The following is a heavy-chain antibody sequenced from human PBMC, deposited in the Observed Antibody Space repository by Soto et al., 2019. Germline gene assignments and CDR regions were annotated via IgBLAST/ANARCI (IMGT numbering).Heavy chain of an antibody. CDR1: GFTFSSYA. V-gene: IGHV3-30*09. J-gene: IGHJ4*02. D-gene: IGHD3-9*01. Sequence: PGGSLRLSCAASGFTFSSYAMHWVRQAPGKGLEWVAVISYDGSNKYYADSVKGRFAISRDNSKNTLYLQMNSLRAEDTAVYYCARARPFVLRYFDRLPSGPHDYWGQGTLVTVSS. CDR2: ISYDGSNK. CDR3: ARARPFVLRYFDRLPSGPHDY.